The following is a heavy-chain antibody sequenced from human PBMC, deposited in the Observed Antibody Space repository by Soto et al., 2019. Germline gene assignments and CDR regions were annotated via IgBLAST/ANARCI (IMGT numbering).Heavy chain of an antibody. Sequence: SETLSLTCTVSGGSISHDSYYWGWIRQPPGKGLEWIGNIFHSGSTSYNPSLKSRVTISVDTSKNEFALKLSSLRSEDTAVYYCARTTVTASYYYMDVWGKGSTVTVSS. CDR3: ARTTVTASYYYMDV. J-gene: IGHJ6*03. CDR2: IFHSGST. V-gene: IGHV4-39*06. CDR1: GGSISHDSYY. D-gene: IGHD4-17*01.